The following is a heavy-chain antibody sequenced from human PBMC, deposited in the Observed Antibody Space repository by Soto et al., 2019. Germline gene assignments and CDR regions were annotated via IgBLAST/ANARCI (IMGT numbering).Heavy chain of an antibody. CDR3: ARGQGLFDAFDI. CDR1: GGSISSGDYY. Sequence: SETLSLTCTVSGGSISSGDYYWSWIRQPPGKCLEWIGYIYYSGSTYYNPSLKSRVTISVDTSKNQFSLKLSSVTAADTAVYYCARGQGLFDAFDIWGQGTMVTVS. V-gene: IGHV4-30-4*01. J-gene: IGHJ3*02. CDR2: IYYSGST.